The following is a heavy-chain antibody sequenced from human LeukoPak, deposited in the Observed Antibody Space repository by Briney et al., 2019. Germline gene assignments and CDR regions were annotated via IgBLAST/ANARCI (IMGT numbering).Heavy chain of an antibody. J-gene: IGHJ3*02. V-gene: IGHV1-69*04. CDR3: GSQPYCSGDSCYLSESAFDT. CDR1: GGTFSSYA. CDR2: IIPILGIA. Sequence: SVKVSCKASGGTFSSYAISWVRQAPGQGLEWMGRIIPILGIANYAQKFQGRVTITADKSTSTAYMELSSLRSEDTAVYYCGSQPYCSGDSCYLSESAFDTWGQGTMVTVSS. D-gene: IGHD2-15*01.